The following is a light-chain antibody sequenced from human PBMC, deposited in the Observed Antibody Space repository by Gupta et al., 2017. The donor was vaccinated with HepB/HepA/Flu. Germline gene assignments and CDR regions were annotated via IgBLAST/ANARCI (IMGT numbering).Light chain of an antibody. CDR3: LQHNSYPRT. V-gene: IGKV1-17*02. CDR1: QGIRND. J-gene: IGKJ1*01. CDR2: AAS. Sequence: DIKKTQPPSSPSASVVDGVTITCRASQGIRNDLGWYQQKPRKAPKRLINAASSLQGRVASRICSGGAGAKFFITTSNLQPEDFSAYYYLQHNSYPRTFGQGTKVEIK.